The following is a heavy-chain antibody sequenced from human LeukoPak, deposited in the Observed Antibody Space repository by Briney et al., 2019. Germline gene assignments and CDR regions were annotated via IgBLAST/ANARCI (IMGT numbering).Heavy chain of an antibody. V-gene: IGHV4-59*08. J-gene: IGHJ3*02. CDR1: GGSISGYY. Sequence: SETLSLTCTVSGGSISGYYWSWIRQPPGKGLEWIGYIFYSGSTNYNPSLRSRVSISLDTSKNQFSLKVNSVTAADTAVYYCARHNDPGHAFDIWGQGTMVTVSS. D-gene: IGHD1-1*01. CDR3: ARHNDPGHAFDI. CDR2: IFYSGST.